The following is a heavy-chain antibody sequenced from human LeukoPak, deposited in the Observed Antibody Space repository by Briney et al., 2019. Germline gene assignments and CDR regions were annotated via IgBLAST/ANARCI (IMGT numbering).Heavy chain of an antibody. CDR2: IYYSGST. V-gene: IGHV4-59*01. J-gene: IGHJ5*02. CDR3: ARVVVVPAAINWFDP. D-gene: IGHD2-2*01. Sequence: PSETLSLTCTVSGGPISSYYWSWMRQPPGKGLEGIGYIYYSGSTNYNPSLKSRVTISVDTSKNQCSLKLSSVTAADTAVYYCARVVVVPAAINWFDPWGQGTLVTVCS. CDR1: GGPISSYY.